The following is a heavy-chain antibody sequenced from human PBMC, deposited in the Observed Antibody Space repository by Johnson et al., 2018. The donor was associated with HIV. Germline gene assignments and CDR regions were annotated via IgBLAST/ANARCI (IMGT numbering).Heavy chain of an antibody. CDR2: IWYDGSNK. Sequence: QLVESGGGVVQPGRSLRLSCAASGFNFSSYGMHWVRQAPGKGLEWVAVIWYDGSNKYYADSVKGRFTISRANSKNTLYLEMNSLRAEDTAVYYCAKHYSSSWADAFDIWGQGTMVTVSS. J-gene: IGHJ3*02. CDR1: GFNFSSYG. V-gene: IGHV3-33*06. CDR3: AKHYSSSWADAFDI. D-gene: IGHD6-13*01.